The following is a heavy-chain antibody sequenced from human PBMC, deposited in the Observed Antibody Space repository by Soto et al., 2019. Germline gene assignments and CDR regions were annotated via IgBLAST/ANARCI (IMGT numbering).Heavy chain of an antibody. J-gene: IGHJ5*02. CDR1: GYTFTSYG. D-gene: IGHD1-26*01. CDR2: ISAYNGNT. Sequence: GASVKVSCKASGYTFTSYGISWVRQAPGQGLERMGWISAYNGNTNYAQKLQVRVTMTTDTSTSTAYMELRSLRSDDTAVYYCARVMVGASEYNWFDPWGQGTLVTVSS. CDR3: ARVMVGASEYNWFDP. V-gene: IGHV1-18*01.